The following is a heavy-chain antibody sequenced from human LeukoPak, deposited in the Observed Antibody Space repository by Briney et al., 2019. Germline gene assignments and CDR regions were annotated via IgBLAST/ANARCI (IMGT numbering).Heavy chain of an antibody. Sequence: AGGSLRLSCAASGFTFSNFAMNWVRQAPGKGLEWVSTISGSGGSTYYADSVKGRFTISRDNSKNTLYLQMNSLRAEDTAVYYCAKMVHTEQWLVPFDYWGQGTLATVSS. D-gene: IGHD6-19*01. V-gene: IGHV3-23*01. CDR1: GFTFSNFA. CDR3: AKMVHTEQWLVPFDY. CDR2: ISGSGGST. J-gene: IGHJ4*02.